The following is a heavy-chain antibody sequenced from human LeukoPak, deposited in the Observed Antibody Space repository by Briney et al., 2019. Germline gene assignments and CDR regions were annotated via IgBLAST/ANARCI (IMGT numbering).Heavy chain of an antibody. CDR3: ARMHDSSGYSTPYYYYYGMDV. V-gene: IGHV3-33*01. CDR1: GLTFSSYG. D-gene: IGHD3-22*01. J-gene: IGHJ6*02. Sequence: GGSLRLSCAASGLTFSSYGMHWVRQAPGKGLEWVAVIWYDGSNKYYADSVKGRFTISRDNSKNTLYLQMNSLRAEDTAVYYCARMHDSSGYSTPYYYYYGMDVWGQGTTVTVSS. CDR2: IWYDGSNK.